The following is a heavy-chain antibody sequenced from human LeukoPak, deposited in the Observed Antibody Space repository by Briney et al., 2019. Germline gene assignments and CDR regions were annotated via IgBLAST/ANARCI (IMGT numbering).Heavy chain of an antibody. V-gene: IGHV1-2*02. D-gene: IGHD4-17*01. CDR2: VNPNDGGT. J-gene: IGHJ4*02. CDR3: ARDDYGDLQYFED. CDR1: GYIFTDFF. Sequence: GASVKVSCKASGYIFTDFFLHWVRQAPGQGLEWMGLVNPNDGGTIYAQNFQGGVTLTRDTSISTAYMELSRLRSDDTAVYYCARDDYGDLQYFEDWGQGTLVTVSS.